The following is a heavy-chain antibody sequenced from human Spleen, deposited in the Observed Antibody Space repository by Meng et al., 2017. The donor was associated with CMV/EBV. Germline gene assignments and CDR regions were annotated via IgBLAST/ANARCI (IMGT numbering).Heavy chain of an antibody. J-gene: IGHJ4*02. Sequence: GESLKISCAASGFTFSSYWMSWVRQAPGKGLEWVANIKQDGSEKYYVDSVKGRFTISRDNAKNSLHLQMDSLRAEDTAVYHCARDCSTNCPFQPRGDYWGQGTLVTVSS. CDR2: IKQDGSEK. CDR3: ARDCSTNCPFQPRGDY. V-gene: IGHV3-7*01. CDR1: GFTFSSYW. D-gene: IGHD2-2*01.